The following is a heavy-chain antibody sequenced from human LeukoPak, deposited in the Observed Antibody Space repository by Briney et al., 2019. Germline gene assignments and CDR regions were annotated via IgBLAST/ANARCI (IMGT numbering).Heavy chain of an antibody. CDR3: ARDNSVGDYAWWFDP. D-gene: IGHD1-26*01. CDR2: INPSGSST. CDR1: GYTFTGYY. V-gene: IGHV1-46*01. Sequence: GASVKVSCKASGYTFTGYYMHWVRQAPGQGLEWMGLINPSGSSTIYAQKFQGRVTMTRGMSTSTDYMELSSLRSEDTAVYYCARDNSVGDYAWWFDPWGQGTLVTVSS. J-gene: IGHJ5*02.